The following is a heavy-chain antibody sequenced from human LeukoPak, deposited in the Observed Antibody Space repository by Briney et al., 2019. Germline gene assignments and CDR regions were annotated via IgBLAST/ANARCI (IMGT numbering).Heavy chain of an antibody. V-gene: IGHV3-21*01. CDR3: ASRGIVGRYNYGWDY. CDR1: GFTFNSYS. CDR2: ISSSSNYI. D-gene: IGHD5-18*01. Sequence: AGGSLRLSCAASGFTFNSYSMNWVRQAPGKGLEWVSSISSSSNYIYYADSVKGRFTISRDNAKNSLYLQMNSLRAEDTAVCYCASRGIVGRYNYGWDYWGQGTLVTVSS. J-gene: IGHJ4*02.